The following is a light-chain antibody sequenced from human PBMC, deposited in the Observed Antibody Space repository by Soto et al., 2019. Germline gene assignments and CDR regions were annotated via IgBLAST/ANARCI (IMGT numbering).Light chain of an antibody. CDR2: GAS. J-gene: IGKJ4*01. CDR1: QSISGN. V-gene: IGKV3-15*01. Sequence: EIVMTQSPATLSVSPGERATLSYRASQSISGNLAWYQQKPGQAPRLLIYGASTRATGIPARFSGSGSGTEFTLTISGLQSEDFAVYYCQQFHNWPLTFGGGTKVEIK. CDR3: QQFHNWPLT.